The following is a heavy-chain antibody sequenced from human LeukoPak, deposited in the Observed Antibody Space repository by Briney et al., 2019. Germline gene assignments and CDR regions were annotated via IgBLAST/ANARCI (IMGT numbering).Heavy chain of an antibody. CDR1: GFTFSDYY. CDR2: IKQDGSEK. D-gene: IGHD1-26*01. V-gene: IGHV3-7*01. J-gene: IGHJ5*02. CDR3: ARDGWELAFDP. Sequence: GGSLRLSCAASGFTFSDYYMSWIRQAPGKGLEWVANIKQDGSEKYYVDSVKGRFTISRDNAKNSLYLQMNSLRAEDTAVYYCARDGWELAFDPWGQGTLVTVSS.